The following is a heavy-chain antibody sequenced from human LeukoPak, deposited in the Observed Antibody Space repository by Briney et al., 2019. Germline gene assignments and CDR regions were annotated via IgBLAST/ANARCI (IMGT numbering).Heavy chain of an antibody. D-gene: IGHD2-8*02. J-gene: IGHJ4*02. CDR2: ITPSVDTT. CDR3: VREESGGYFDY. CDR1: GYTFTNYL. V-gene: IGHV1-46*01. Sequence: ASVKVSCKASGYTFTNYLLHWVRQAPGQGLEWVGRITPSVDTTNYAQKFRDRVTMTRDTSTSTVYMELSSLRSEDRAVYHCVREESGGYFDYWGQGTLVTVSS.